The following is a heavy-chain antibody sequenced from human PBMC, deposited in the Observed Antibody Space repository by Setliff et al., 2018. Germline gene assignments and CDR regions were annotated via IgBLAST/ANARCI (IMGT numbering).Heavy chain of an antibody. V-gene: IGHV3-9*01. J-gene: IGHJ4*02. CDR2: ITWNSDNT. Sequence: SLRLSCEVSGFTFDNHAMHWVRQVPGKGLEWVAGITWNSDNTGYADSVKGRFTISRDNAKNSLSMQMNSLRVEDTALYYCVKDMAGSYIDGRFDYSGPGTLVTVSS. CDR3: VKDMAGSYIDGRFDY. D-gene: IGHD1-26*01. CDR1: GFTFDNHA.